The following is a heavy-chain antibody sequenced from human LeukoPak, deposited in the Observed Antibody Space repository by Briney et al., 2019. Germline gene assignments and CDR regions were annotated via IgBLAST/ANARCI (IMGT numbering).Heavy chain of an antibody. V-gene: IGHV3-30*02. CDR3: ATYGRFSEWSQIDY. J-gene: IGHJ4*02. Sequence: GGSLRLSCAVSGFTFRNFWMSWVRQAPGKGLEWVAFIRYDGSNKYYADSVKGRFTISRDNSKNTLYLQMNSLRAEDTAVYYCATYGRFSEWSQIDYWGQGTLVTVSS. CDR2: IRYDGSNK. D-gene: IGHD3-3*01. CDR1: GFTFRNFW.